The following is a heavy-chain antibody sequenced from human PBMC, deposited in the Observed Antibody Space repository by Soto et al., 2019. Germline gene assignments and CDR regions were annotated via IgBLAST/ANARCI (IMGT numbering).Heavy chain of an antibody. Sequence: QITLKESGPTQVKPTQTLTLTCSFSGFSLNTDGEGVGWVSQPPGEALEWLALIYWDDDERYSPSLKTRLTITEDPAKNQVVLIITNMDPVDTATYYCAHSRNLVAEDAQVGDFDYWGQGTLVTVSS. J-gene: IGHJ4*02. CDR1: GFSLNTDGEG. D-gene: IGHD3-16*01. CDR2: IYWDDDE. CDR3: AHSRNLVAEDAQVGDFDY. V-gene: IGHV2-5*02.